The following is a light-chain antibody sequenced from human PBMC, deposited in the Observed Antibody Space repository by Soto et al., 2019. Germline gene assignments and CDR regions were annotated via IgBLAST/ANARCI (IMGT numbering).Light chain of an antibody. V-gene: IGKV3-15*01. CDR2: GAS. CDR3: QQYNNWPRT. CDR1: QSVSTN. Sequence: EIVMTQSPAALSVSPGEGATLSCRASQSVSTNLAWYQQKPGQAPRLLVYGASTRATGIAARFSGYGSGAEFILTISSLQSEDFAVYYCQQYNNWPRTFGQGT. J-gene: IGKJ1*01.